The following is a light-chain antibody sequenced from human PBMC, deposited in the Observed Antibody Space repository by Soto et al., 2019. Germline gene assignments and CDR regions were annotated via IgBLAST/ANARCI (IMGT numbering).Light chain of an antibody. CDR3: QQSSHWPT. J-gene: IGKJ1*01. Sequence: EIVLTQSPATLSLSPGERATLSCRASQSVSSYLAWYQQKPGQAPRLLIYDASNRAPGIPARFSGSGSGTDFTLTISSLEPEDFAVYYCQQSSHWPTFGQGTNVEIK. CDR2: DAS. V-gene: IGKV3-11*01. CDR1: QSVSSY.